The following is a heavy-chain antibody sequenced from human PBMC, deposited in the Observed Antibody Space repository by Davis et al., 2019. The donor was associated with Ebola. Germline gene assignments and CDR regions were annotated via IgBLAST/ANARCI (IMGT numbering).Heavy chain of an antibody. Sequence: GESLKISCAASGFTFSSYWMSWVRQAPGKGLEWVANIKQDGSEKYYVDSVKGRFTISRDNAKNSLYLQMNSLRVEDTAVYYCARETVNCGGDCLDYWGQGSLVTVSS. V-gene: IGHV3-7*01. CDR3: ARETVNCGGDCLDY. CDR2: IKQDGSEK. D-gene: IGHD2-21*02. J-gene: IGHJ4*02. CDR1: GFTFSSYW.